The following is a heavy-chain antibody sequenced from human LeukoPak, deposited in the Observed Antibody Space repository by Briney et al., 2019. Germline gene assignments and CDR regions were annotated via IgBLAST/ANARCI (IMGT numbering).Heavy chain of an antibody. CDR3: ARGLNYVVY. CDR2: INHSGST. D-gene: IGHD3-10*02. V-gene: IGHV4-34*01. CDR1: GFTFSSYA. J-gene: IGHJ4*02. Sequence: GSLRLSCAASGFTFSSYAMSWVRQPPGKGLEWIGEINHSGSTNYNPSLKSRVTISVDASKNQFSLKLSSVTAADTAVYYCARGLNYVVYWGQGTLVTVSS.